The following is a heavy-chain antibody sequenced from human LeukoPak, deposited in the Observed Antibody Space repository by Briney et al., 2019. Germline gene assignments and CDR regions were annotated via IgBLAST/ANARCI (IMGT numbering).Heavy chain of an antibody. J-gene: IGHJ5*02. V-gene: IGHV3-20*04. D-gene: IGHD3-3*01. CDR1: VFTFLDYG. Sequence: GGSLRLSCAASVFTFLDYGLSWVCAAPGKGLGWVSGIEGNGGSTGYADSGKGRFTISRDNAKNSLYLQMNSLRAEDTALYYCAREGFDFGNWFDPWGQGTLVTVSS. CDR2: IEGNGGST. CDR3: AREGFDFGNWFDP.